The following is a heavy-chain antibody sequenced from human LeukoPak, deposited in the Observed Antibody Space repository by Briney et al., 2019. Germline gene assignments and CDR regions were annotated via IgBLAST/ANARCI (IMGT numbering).Heavy chain of an antibody. Sequence: AGGSLRLSCAASGFTFSSYDMHWVRQAPGKGLEWVAVISYDGTNKYFADSVKGRFTISRDNSKNTLYVQMSSLRAEDTAVYYCARGAGVVAATLVVFDYWGQGTLVTVSS. V-gene: IGHV3-30*04. CDR1: GFTFSSYD. D-gene: IGHD2-15*01. CDR3: ARGAGVVAATLVVFDY. J-gene: IGHJ4*02. CDR2: ISYDGTNK.